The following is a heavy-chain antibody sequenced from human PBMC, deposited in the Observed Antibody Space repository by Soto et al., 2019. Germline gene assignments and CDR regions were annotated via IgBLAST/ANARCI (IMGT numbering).Heavy chain of an antibody. CDR3: AGAVSHFEVRRYRTSSFDQ. V-gene: IGHV4-31*03. Sequence: PAETLTLTCTVSGASGSTGVYYWTWIRQHPGQGLEWIGYLDNSWSTYYTASLACRVEISVDTSKKQFSLNLKSVTAADTAFYYCAGAVSHFEVRRYRTSSFDQGGQGTLVTVSS. D-gene: IGHD3-16*01. CDR1: GASGSTGVYY. CDR2: LDNSWST. J-gene: IGHJ4*02.